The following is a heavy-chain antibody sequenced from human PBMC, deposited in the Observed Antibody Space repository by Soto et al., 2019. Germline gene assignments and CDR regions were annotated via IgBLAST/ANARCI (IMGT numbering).Heavy chain of an antibody. Sequence: QVHLVQSGAEVKKPGASVKVSCKGSGYAFTTYGITWVRQAPGQGLEWMGWISVHNGNTNYAQKLQGRVTVKRDTSTSTAYMELRSLRSDDTDVYYCARGRYGDYWGQGALVTVSS. CDR1: GYAFTTYG. J-gene: IGHJ4*02. V-gene: IGHV1-18*01. CDR2: ISVHNGNT. CDR3: ARGRYGDY. D-gene: IGHD1-1*01.